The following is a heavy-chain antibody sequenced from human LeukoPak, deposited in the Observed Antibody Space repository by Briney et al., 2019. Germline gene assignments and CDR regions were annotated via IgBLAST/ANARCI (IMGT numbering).Heavy chain of an antibody. V-gene: IGHV3-7*01. CDR1: GFTFSDYW. Sequence: PGGSLRLSCAASGFTFSDYWMTWVRQASGKGLEWVANIKQDGSEKDYVDSVKGRFTISRDNAKNSLYLQMDSLRVEDTAVYYCARKGGYSSGYYYWGQGTLVTVSS. CDR2: IKQDGSEK. J-gene: IGHJ4*02. D-gene: IGHD3-22*01. CDR3: ARKGGYSSGYYY.